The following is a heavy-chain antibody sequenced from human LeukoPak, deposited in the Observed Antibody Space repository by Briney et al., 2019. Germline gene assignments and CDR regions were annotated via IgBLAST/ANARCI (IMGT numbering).Heavy chain of an antibody. D-gene: IGHD3-22*01. CDR2: LYDSGDT. CDR1: GFSVSTSY. Sequence: EESLRLSCAASGFSVSTSYMSWVRQAPGKGLEYVSVLYDSGDTYYAESVKGRFTISRDNSKNTVYLQMNSLRVEDTAVYYCARAAYDSGGYTANHDFWGQGTLVTVSS. V-gene: IGHV3-53*01. J-gene: IGHJ4*02. CDR3: ARAAYDSGGYTANHDF.